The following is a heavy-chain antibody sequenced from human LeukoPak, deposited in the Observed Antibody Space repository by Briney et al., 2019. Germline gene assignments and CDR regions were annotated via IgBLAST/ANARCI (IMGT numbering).Heavy chain of an antibody. CDR3: AREHTGGILTGYYPYYFDY. CDR2: IKQDGSEK. J-gene: IGHJ4*02. V-gene: IGHV3-7*03. Sequence: PGGSLRLSCAASGFTFSSYWMSWVRQAPGKGLEWVANIKQDGSEKYYVDSVKGRFTISRDNAKNSLYLQMNSLRAEDTAVYHCAREHTGGILTGYYPYYFDYWGQGTLVTVSS. CDR1: GFTFSSYW. D-gene: IGHD3-9*01.